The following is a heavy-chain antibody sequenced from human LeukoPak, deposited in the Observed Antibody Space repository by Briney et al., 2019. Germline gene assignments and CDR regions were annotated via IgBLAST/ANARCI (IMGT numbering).Heavy chain of an antibody. J-gene: IGHJ4*02. D-gene: IGHD1-14*01. Sequence: ASVKVSCKASGYTFTGYYMHWVRQAPGQGLEWMGWINPNSGDTDYAQKFQGRITMTRDTAISTAYMELSRLKSDDTAVYYCAGTSTGLTWGQGTQVTVSS. CDR3: AGTSTGLT. CDR2: INPNSGDT. CDR1: GYTFTGYY. V-gene: IGHV1-2*02.